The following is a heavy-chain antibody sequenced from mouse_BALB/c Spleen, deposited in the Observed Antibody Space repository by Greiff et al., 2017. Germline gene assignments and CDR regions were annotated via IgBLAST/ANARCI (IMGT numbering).Heavy chain of an antibody. CDR2: ISYSGST. CDR1: GYSITSDYA. D-gene: IGHD3-1*01. J-gene: IGHJ3*01. Sequence: VQLKESGPGLVKPSQSLSLTCTVTGYSITSDYAWNWIRQFPGNKLEWMGYISYSGSTSYNPSLKSRISITRDTSKNQFFLQLNSVTTEDTATYYCARRGYRAYWGQGTLVTVSA. V-gene: IGHV3-2*02. CDR3: ARRGYRAY.